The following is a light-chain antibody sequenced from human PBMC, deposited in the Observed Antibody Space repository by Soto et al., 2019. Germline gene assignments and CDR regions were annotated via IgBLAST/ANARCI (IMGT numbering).Light chain of an antibody. CDR3: QQSFSTPRT. J-gene: IGKJ1*01. CDR1: QSINKY. CDR2: ATS. Sequence: DIQMTQSPSSQSASVGDRVTITCRASQSINKYLNWYQQKPGKAPKLLIYATSTLQSGVPSRFSRSGSETDFTLTISSLQPDDFATYYCQQSFSTPRTFGQGTRVEI. V-gene: IGKV1-39*01.